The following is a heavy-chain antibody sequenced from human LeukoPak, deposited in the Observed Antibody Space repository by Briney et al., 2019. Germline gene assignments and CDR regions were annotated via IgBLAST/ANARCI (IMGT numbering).Heavy chain of an antibody. V-gene: IGHV3-21*06. D-gene: IGHD2-15*01. CDR1: GFTFTTYA. J-gene: IGHJ4*02. CDR3: ARDRPTGASRIFVVQ. CDR2: XXSGSRYI. Sequence: GGSLRLSCTASGFTFTTYAMTWVRQAPGKGLEWXXXXXSGSRYIYYADSVRGRFTISRDNTRNSLYLAMNNLRAEDTAIYYCARDRPTGASRIFVVQWGQGTPVTVSS.